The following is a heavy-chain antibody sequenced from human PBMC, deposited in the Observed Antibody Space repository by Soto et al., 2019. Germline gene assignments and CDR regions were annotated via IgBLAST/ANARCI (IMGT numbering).Heavy chain of an antibody. CDR2: IIPLFGTT. J-gene: IGHJ6*02. CDR3: AAELGFGKLSVV. D-gene: IGHD3-10*01. V-gene: IGHV1-69*01. Sequence: QVQVVQSCVEVRRPGSSVKVSCKASGDTFKNCVISWVRQAPGQGLEWMGGIIPLFGTTAFAQRFQGRLTISTDESTTTADMELSRLRSEDAATYYCAAELGFGKLSVVWGQGTTVIVSS. CDR1: GDTFKNCV.